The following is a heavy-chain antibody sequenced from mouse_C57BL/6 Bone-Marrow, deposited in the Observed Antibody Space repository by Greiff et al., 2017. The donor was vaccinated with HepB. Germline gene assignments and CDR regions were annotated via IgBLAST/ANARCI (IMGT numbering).Heavy chain of an antibody. CDR2: IYPGNSDT. CDR1: GYTFTSYW. V-gene: IGHV1-5*01. CDR3: TEGYYGSFDY. J-gene: IGHJ2*01. D-gene: IGHD1-1*01. Sequence: VQLQQSGTVLARPGASVKMSCKTSGYTFTSYWMHWVKQRPGQGLEWIGAIYPGNSDTSYNQKFKGKAKLTAVTSASTAYMELSSLTNEDSAVYYGTEGYYGSFDYWGQGTTLTVSS.